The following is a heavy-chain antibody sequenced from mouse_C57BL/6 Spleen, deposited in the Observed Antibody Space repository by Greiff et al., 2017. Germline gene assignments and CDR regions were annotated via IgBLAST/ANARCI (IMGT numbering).Heavy chain of an antibody. CDR2: IYPGDGDT. V-gene: IGHV1-80*01. D-gene: IGHD1-1*01. CDR3: ARDGSSFLYDFDY. J-gene: IGHJ2*01. Sequence: QVHVKQSGAELVKPGASVKISCKASGYAFSSYWMNWVKQRPGKGLEWIGQIYPGDGDTTYNGKLKGKATLTADKSSSTAYMQLSSLTSEDCAVYFCARDGSSFLYDFDYWGQGTTLTVSS. CDR1: GYAFSSYW.